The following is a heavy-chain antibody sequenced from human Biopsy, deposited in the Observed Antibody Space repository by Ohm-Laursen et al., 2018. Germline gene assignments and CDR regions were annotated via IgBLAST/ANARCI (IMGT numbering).Heavy chain of an antibody. CDR2: IIPMFGTA. CDR3: ARGPHSGSHSCFDY. CDR1: GGAFSNYA. J-gene: IGHJ4*02. V-gene: IGHV1-69*13. Sequence: ASAKVSCTPPGGAFSNYAANWVRQAPRQGLEWMGGIIPMFGTANYAQMFQGRVTISADESTSTSYMELSSLTTEATAIYYCARGPHSGSHSCFDYWGRGTLVTVSS. D-gene: IGHD1-26*01.